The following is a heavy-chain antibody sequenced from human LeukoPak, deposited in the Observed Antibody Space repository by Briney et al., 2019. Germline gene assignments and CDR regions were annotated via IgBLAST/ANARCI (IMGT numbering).Heavy chain of an antibody. V-gene: IGHV3-23*01. CDR3: AKGDGDYHPFDY. J-gene: IGHJ4*02. CDR1: GLTFSVYA. D-gene: IGHD4-17*01. CDR2: ISGSGPST. Sequence: PGGSLRLSCAASGLTFSVYAMSWVRQAPGKGLEWVSAISGSGPSTYYADSVKGRFTISRDNSKNKLYLQMNSPRAEDTGVYYCAKGDGDYHPFDYWGQGTPVTVSS.